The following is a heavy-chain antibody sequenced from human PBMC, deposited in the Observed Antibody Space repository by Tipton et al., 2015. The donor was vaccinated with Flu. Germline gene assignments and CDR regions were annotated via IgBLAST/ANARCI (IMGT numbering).Heavy chain of an antibody. Sequence: LRLSCTVSGGSISSSSYYRGWIRQPPGKGLEWIGSIYYSGSTYYNPSLKSRVTISVDTSKNQFSLKLSSVTAADTAVYYCAKYSTMIVGASYDAFDIWGQGTMVTVSS. V-gene: IGHV4-39*07. D-gene: IGHD1-26*01. CDR2: IYYSGST. J-gene: IGHJ3*02. CDR3: AKYSTMIVGASYDAFDI. CDR1: GGSISSSSYY.